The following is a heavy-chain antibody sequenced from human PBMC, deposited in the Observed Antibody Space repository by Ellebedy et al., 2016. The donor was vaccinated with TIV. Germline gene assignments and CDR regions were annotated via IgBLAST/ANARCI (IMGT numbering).Heavy chain of an antibody. CDR1: GFSLSPSGMR. J-gene: IGHJ6*02. Sequence: SGPTLVXPTQTLTLTCTFSGFSLSPSGMRVSWIRQPPGKALEWLARIDWDDDKFYSTSLKTRLTISKDTSKNQVVLTMTNMDPVDTATYYCARGLWFGELSNYGMDVWGQGTTVTVSS. CDR3: ARGLWFGELSNYGMDV. D-gene: IGHD3-10*01. CDR2: IDWDDDK. V-gene: IGHV2-70*04.